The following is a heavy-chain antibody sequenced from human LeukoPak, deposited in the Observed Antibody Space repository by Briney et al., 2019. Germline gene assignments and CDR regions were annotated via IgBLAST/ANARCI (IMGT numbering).Heavy chain of an antibody. CDR3: AKDEELYCSSISCFNFDY. J-gene: IGHJ4*02. CDR1: GFTFSSYA. D-gene: IGHD2-2*01. CDR2: ISGSGGST. V-gene: IGHV3-23*01. Sequence: GGSLRLSCAASGFTFSSYAMSWVRQAPGKGLEWVSAISGSGGSTYYADSVKGRFTVSRDNSKNTLYLQMNSLRVEDTAVYYCAKDEELYCSSISCFNFDYWGQGTLVTVSS.